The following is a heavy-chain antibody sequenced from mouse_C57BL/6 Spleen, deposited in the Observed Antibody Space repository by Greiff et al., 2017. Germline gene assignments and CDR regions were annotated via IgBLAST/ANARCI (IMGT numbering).Heavy chain of an antibody. CDR2: ISSGGDYI. Sequence: EVKLVESGEGLVKPGGSLKLSCAASGFTFSSYAMSWVRQTPEKRLEWVAYISSGGDYIYYADTVKGRFTISRDNARNTLYLQMSSLKSEDTAMYYCTRDKEGREYFDVWGTGTTVTVSS. J-gene: IGHJ1*03. CDR1: GFTFSSYA. D-gene: IGHD3-3*01. CDR3: TRDKEGREYFDV. V-gene: IGHV5-9-1*02.